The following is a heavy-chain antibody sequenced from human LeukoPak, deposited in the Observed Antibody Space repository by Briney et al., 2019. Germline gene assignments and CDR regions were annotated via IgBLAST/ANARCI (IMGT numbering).Heavy chain of an antibody. V-gene: IGHV1-69*13. CDR3: ARDVRHRYCSSTSCYRGWFDP. J-gene: IGHJ5*02. CDR2: IIPIFGTA. Sequence: ASVKVSCKASGGTFSSYAISWVRQAPGQGLEWMGGIIPIFGTANYAQKFQGRVTITADESTSTAYMELSSLRSEDTAVYYCARDVRHRYCSSTSCYRGWFDPWGRGTLVTVSS. D-gene: IGHD2-2*01. CDR1: GGTFSSYA.